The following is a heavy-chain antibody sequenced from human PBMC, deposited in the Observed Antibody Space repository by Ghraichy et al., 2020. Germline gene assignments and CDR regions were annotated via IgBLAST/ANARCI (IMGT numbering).Heavy chain of an antibody. CDR2: IRYDGSNK. D-gene: IGHD1-26*01. Sequence: GGSLRLSCAVSGLTFSTYGMHWVRQAPGKGLEWVAFIRYDGSNKYYGDSVKGRFTISRDNSKNTLNLQMNSLRTEDTAVYYCTKDSIHLGGTPMYSDYWGQGTLVTVSA. CDR3: TKDSIHLGGTPMYSDY. J-gene: IGHJ4*02. CDR1: GLTFSTYG. V-gene: IGHV3-30*02.